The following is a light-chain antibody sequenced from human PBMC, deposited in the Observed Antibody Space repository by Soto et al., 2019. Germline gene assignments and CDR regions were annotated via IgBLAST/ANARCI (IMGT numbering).Light chain of an antibody. J-gene: IGKJ1*01. CDR2: DVS. CDR1: QNISTS. V-gene: IGKV1-5*01. Sequence: DIQMTQSPSTLSASVGDRVTITCRPSQNISTSLAWYQQKSGRAPKLLIYDVSNLESGVPSRFSGSGSGTEFTLTISSLQPEDFATYYCLQHNSYPLTFGQGTKVDI. CDR3: LQHNSYPLT.